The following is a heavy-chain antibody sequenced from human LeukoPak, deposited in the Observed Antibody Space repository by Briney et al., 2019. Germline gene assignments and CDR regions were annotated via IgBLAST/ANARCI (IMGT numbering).Heavy chain of an antibody. CDR3: ARLSAGIRPNFDY. Sequence: SETLSLTCTVSGGSISSSSYYWSWIREPPGKGLEWIGYIFYSGSTNYNPSLKSRVTISVDTSKNQFSLKLSSVTAADTAVYYCARLSAGIRPNFDYWGQGTLVTVSS. J-gene: IGHJ4*02. D-gene: IGHD6-19*01. CDR1: GGSISSSSYY. CDR2: IFYSGST. V-gene: IGHV4-61*05.